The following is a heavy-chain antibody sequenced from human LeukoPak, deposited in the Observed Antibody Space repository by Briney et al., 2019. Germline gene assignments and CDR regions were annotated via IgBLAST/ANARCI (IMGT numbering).Heavy chain of an antibody. J-gene: IGHJ6*03. CDR3: ARAALDYDFWSGYLVGGYYYMDV. V-gene: IGHV1-46*01. Sequence: ASVKVSCKASGYTFTSYYMHWVRQAPGQGLEWMGIINPSGGSTSYAQKFQGRVTITRDMSTSTVYMELSSLRSEDTAVYYCARAALDYDFWSGYLVGGYYYMDVWGKGTTVTVSS. D-gene: IGHD3-3*01. CDR1: GYTFTSYY. CDR2: INPSGGST.